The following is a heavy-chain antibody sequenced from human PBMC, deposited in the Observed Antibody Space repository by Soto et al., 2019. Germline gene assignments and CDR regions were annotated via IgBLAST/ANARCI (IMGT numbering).Heavy chain of an antibody. CDR3: VRGRNCAFDI. J-gene: IGHJ3*02. Sequence: PSQTLSLTCGISGDSVFSNNVAWNWIRQSPSRGLEWLGRTYYTSKWYNDYAVSVKSRITINPDTSKNQFSLQLNSVTPEDTAVYYCVRGRNCAFDIWGQGTMVTVS. CDR1: GDSVFSNNVA. CDR2: TYYTSKWYN. V-gene: IGHV6-1*01.